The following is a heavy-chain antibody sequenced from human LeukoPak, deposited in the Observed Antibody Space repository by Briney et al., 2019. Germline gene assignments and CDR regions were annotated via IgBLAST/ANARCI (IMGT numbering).Heavy chain of an antibody. CDR3: AREINDCGDHPFDY. J-gene: IGHJ4*02. D-gene: IGHD4-17*01. Sequence: GGSLRLSCAASGFTFSSYSMNWVRQAPGKGLEWVSYISSSSSTIYYADSVKGRFTISRDNAKNSLYLQMNSLRDEDTAVYYCAREINDCGDHPFDYWGQGTLVTVSS. CDR2: ISSSSSTI. CDR1: GFTFSSYS. V-gene: IGHV3-48*02.